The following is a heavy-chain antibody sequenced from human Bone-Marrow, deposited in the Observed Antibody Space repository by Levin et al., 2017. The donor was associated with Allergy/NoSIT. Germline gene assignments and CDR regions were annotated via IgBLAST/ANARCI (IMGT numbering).Heavy chain of an antibody. CDR1: GGSIITNIYY. V-gene: IGHV4-39*01. Sequence: SQTLSLTCSVSGGSIITNIYYWGWIRQPPGKGLEWIGSVYFSGDTYSNPSLESRLSISVDTSKNQFSLKVTSVTAADTAVYYCVRGGTRSSSWHYLWGQGALVTVSS. CDR2: VYFSGDT. J-gene: IGHJ5*02. CDR3: VRGGTRSSSWHYL. D-gene: IGHD2-2*01.